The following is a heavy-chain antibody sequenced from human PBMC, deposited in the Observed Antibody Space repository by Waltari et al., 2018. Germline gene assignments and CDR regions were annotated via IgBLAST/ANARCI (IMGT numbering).Heavy chain of an antibody. CDR1: GYTFTNYY. D-gene: IGHD3-10*01. Sequence: QVQLVQSGAEVKKPGASVKVSCKASGYTFTNYYIHWVRQAPGQGLEWMGRTNPSGGSTSYAQKFQGRVTVTRDTSTSTVYMELSSLRSEDTAVYYCARDTSPEMVRGGFDYWGQGTLVTVSS. V-gene: IGHV1-46*01. CDR2: TNPSGGST. J-gene: IGHJ4*02. CDR3: ARDTSPEMVRGGFDY.